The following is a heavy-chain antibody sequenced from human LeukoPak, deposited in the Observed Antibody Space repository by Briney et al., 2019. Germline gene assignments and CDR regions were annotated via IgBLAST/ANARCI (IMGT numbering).Heavy chain of an antibody. J-gene: IGHJ4*02. D-gene: IGHD2-2*01. V-gene: IGHV4-34*01. CDR3: ASPRYCSSTSCYAFDY. CDR2: INHSGST. CDR1: GGSFSGYY. Sequence: SETLSLTCAVYGGSFSGYYWSWIRQPPGEGLEWIGEINHSGSTNYNPSLKSRVTISVDTSKNQFSLKLSSVTAADTAVYYCASPRYCSSTSCYAFDYWGQGTLVTVSS.